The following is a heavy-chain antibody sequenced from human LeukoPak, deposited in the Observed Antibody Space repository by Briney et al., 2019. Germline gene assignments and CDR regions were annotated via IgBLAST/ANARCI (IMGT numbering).Heavy chain of an antibody. J-gene: IGHJ4*02. CDR2: ISGSGGST. CDR1: GFTFSSYA. D-gene: IGHD2-15*01. Sequence: GGSLRLSCAASGFTFSSYAMSWVRQAPGKGLEWDSGISGSGGSTYYADSVKGRFTISRDNSKNTLYLQMNSLRAEDTAVYYCAKASDLLPDYWGQGTLVTVSS. V-gene: IGHV3-23*01. CDR3: AKASDLLPDY.